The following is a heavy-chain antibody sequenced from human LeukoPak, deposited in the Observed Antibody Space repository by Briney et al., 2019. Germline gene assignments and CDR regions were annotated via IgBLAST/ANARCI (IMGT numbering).Heavy chain of an antibody. Sequence: SETLSLTCNVSGVSISSSIYYWGWIRQPPGKGLEWIGSVFYSGSAYYSPSFKSRLDIPLDTSKNQFSLKLSSVTAADTAVYYCARIGHGANSHLKGYFDLWGRGTLVTVSS. CDR1: GVSISSSIYY. CDR3: ARIGHGANSHLKGYFDL. V-gene: IGHV4-39*01. CDR2: VFYSGSA. J-gene: IGHJ2*01. D-gene: IGHD4-23*01.